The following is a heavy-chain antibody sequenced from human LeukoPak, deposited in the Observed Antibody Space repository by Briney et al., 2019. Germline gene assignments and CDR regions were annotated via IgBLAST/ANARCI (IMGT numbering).Heavy chain of an antibody. CDR1: GFTFSSHG. CDR2: IWYDGSNK. V-gene: IGHV3-33*01. CDR3: ARDYNFDY. J-gene: IGHJ4*02. Sequence: PGRSLRLSRAASGFTFSSHGMHWVRQAPGKGLEWVAVIWYDGSNKYYADSVKGRFTISRDNSMNTLFLQMNSLRAEDTAVYYCARDYNFDYWGQGTLVTVSS.